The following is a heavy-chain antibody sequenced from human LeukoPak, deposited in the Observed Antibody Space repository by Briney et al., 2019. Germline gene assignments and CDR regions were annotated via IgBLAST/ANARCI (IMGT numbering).Heavy chain of an antibody. Sequence: GGSLRLSCAASGFTFSSYAMSWVRQAPGKGLEWVSAISGSGGSTYYADSVKGRFTISRDNSKNTLYLQMNSLRAEDTAVYYCAKGDYDFWSGHHAFDIWGQGTMVTVSS. CDR2: ISGSGGST. D-gene: IGHD3-3*01. CDR1: GFTFSSYA. CDR3: AKGDYDFWSGHHAFDI. V-gene: IGHV3-23*01. J-gene: IGHJ3*02.